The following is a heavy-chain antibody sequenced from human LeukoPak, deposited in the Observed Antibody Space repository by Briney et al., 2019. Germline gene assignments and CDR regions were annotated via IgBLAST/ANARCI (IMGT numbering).Heavy chain of an antibody. CDR1: GFTFSSYG. D-gene: IGHD2-8*01. Sequence: PGRSLRLSCAASGFTFSSYGMSWVRQAPGKGLEWVAVISYDGSNKYYADSVKGRFTISRDNSKNTLYLQMNSLRAEDTAVYYCAKDVLCTNGVCYPTFDYWGQGTLVTVSS. CDR2: ISYDGSNK. CDR3: AKDVLCTNGVCYPTFDY. V-gene: IGHV3-30*18. J-gene: IGHJ4*02.